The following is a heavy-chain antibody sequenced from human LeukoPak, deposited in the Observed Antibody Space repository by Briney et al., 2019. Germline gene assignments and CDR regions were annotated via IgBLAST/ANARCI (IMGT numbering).Heavy chain of an antibody. Sequence: AGGSLRLSCAASGFTFSSYGMHWVRQAPGKGLEWVAFIWYDGSNKYYADSVKGRFTISRDNSKNTLYLQMNSLRAEDTAVYYCAREPMVRGHYFDYWGQGTLVTVSS. CDR3: AREPMVRGHYFDY. CDR1: GFTFSSYG. CDR2: IWYDGSNK. V-gene: IGHV3-33*01. D-gene: IGHD3-10*01. J-gene: IGHJ4*02.